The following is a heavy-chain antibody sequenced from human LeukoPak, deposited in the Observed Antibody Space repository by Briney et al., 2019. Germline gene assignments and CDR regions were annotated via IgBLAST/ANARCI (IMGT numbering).Heavy chain of an antibody. Sequence: PGGSLRLSCVASGFKFGRYGMHWVRQAPGRGLEWVTFLRKDGSEKFYADSVKGRFTISRDNPENTLYLQMNRLRPEDTAVYYCADNKRGRNYYYYMDVWGKGTTVTISS. CDR2: LRKDGSEK. J-gene: IGHJ6*03. V-gene: IGHV3-30*02. CDR1: GFKFGRYG. D-gene: IGHD2/OR15-2a*01. CDR3: ADNKRGRNYYYYMDV.